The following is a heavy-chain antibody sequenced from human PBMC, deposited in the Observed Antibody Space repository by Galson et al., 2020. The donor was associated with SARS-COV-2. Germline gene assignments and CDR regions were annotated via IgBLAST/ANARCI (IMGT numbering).Heavy chain of an antibody. CDR1: GGSISSGDYY. V-gene: IGHV4-30-4*01. CDR3: ARDQDVAARRHAPNYFDY. Sequence: SETLSLTCTVSGGSISSGDYYWSWIRQPPGKGLEWIGYIYYSGSTYYDPSLKSRVTISVDTSKNQFSLKLSSVTAADTAVYYCARDQDVAARRHAPNYFDYWGQGTLVTVSS. CDR2: IYYSGST. D-gene: IGHD6-6*01. J-gene: IGHJ4*02.